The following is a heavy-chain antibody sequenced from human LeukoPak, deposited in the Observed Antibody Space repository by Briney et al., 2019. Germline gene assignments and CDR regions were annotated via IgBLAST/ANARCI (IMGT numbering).Heavy chain of an antibody. CDR2: ISSRSTYI. D-gene: IGHD4-11*01. CDR3: ARDYSNYYY. J-gene: IGHJ4*02. Sequence: KPGGSLRFSCAASGFPFSTYSMNWVRQAPGKGLEWVSSISSRSTYIYHADSVKGRFTISRDNAKNTLYLQMNSLRAEDTAVYYCARDYSNYYYRGQGTLVTVS. CDR1: GFPFSTYS. V-gene: IGHV3-21*01.